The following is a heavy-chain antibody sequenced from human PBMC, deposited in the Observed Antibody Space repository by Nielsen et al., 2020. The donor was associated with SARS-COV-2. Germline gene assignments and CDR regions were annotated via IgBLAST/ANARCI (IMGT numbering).Heavy chain of an antibody. CDR1: GYSFTTYW. CDR3: ALGGGVTTWYYFDY. J-gene: IGHJ4*02. Sequence: GESLKISCKASGYSFTTYWIGWVRQMPGKGLEWMGSIYPGDSDTRYSPSFQGQVTISADKSLTTAYLQRSSLKASDTAMYYCALGGGVTTWYYFDYWGQGTLVTVSS. V-gene: IGHV5-51*01. CDR2: IYPGDSDT. D-gene: IGHD2-21*02.